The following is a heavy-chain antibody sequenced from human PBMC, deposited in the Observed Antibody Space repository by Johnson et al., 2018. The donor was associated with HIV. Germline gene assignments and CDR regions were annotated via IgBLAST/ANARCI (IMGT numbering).Heavy chain of an antibody. CDR2: ISYDGSNK. D-gene: IGHD6-13*01. J-gene: IGHJ3*02. V-gene: IGHV3-30*19. CDR3: ARRAATFDAFDI. CDR1: GFTFSSYG. Sequence: VQLVESGGGVVQPGRSLRLSCAASGFTFSSYGMHWVRQAPGKGLEWVAVISYDGSNKYYADSVKGRFTISRDNSKNTLYLQMNSLRAEDTAVYYCARRAATFDAFDIWGQGTMVTVS.